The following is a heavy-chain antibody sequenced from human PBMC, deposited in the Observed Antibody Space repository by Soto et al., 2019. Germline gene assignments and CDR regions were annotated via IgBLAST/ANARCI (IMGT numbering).Heavy chain of an antibody. CDR3: ARTHWQPDYLEGFDF. J-gene: IGHJ4*02. D-gene: IGHD1-1*01. V-gene: IGHV1-18*04. CDR2: IGPESGAT. CDR1: GYTFTGHY. Sequence: AVKVSCNASGYTFTGHYIHWVRQAPEHGPECVGEIGPESGATRYAQRVQDRVSMTTDTSTATAYIELRSLRFDDTAIYFCARTHWQPDYLEGFDFWGQGTPVTVSS.